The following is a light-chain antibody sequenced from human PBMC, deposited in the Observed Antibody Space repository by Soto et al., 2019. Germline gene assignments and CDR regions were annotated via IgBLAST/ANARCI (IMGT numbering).Light chain of an antibody. CDR2: WAS. V-gene: IGKV4-1*01. CDR3: QQYYSTQYT. Sequence: DIVMTQSPDSLAVSLGERATINCKSSQSVLYSSNNKNYLAWYQQKPGQPPKLLFYWASTRESGVPDRFSGSGSVTDFTLSISSLQAEDVAVYYCQQYYSTQYTFGQGTKLEIK. CDR1: QSVLYSSNNKNY. J-gene: IGKJ2*01.